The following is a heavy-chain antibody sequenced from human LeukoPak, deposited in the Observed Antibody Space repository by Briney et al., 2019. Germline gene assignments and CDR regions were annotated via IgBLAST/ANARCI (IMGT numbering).Heavy chain of an antibody. CDR1: GYTLTDYH. CDR2: INPNNGAT. V-gene: IGHV1-2*02. CDR3: ARGGVTFEGAYYMDV. J-gene: IGHJ6*03. Sequence: GASVKVSCKASGYTLTDYHIHWVRQAPGQGLEWMGWINPNNGATNYPQKFQGRVTMTRDTSISTAYMELSRLRSDDTAVYYCARGGVTFEGAYYMDVWGKGTTVTVSS. D-gene: IGHD3-16*01.